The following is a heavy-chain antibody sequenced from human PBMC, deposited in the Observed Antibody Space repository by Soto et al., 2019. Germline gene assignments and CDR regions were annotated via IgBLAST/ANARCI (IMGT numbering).Heavy chain of an antibody. CDR2: IYYSGST. CDR3: ARAFSYDSSVGPGYFDY. CDR1: GGSISSSSYF. V-gene: IGHV4-39*01. Sequence: LSLTCSVSGGSISSSSYFWGWIRQPPGKGLEWIGSIYYSGSTYYNPSLKSRVTISVDTSKNQFSLKLSSVTAADTTVYYCARAFSYDSSVGPGYFDYWGQGXLVTVYS. J-gene: IGHJ4*02. D-gene: IGHD3-22*01.